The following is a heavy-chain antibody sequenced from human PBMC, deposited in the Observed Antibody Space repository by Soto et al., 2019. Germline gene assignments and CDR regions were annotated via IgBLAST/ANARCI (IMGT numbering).Heavy chain of an antibody. D-gene: IGHD3-22*01. CDR3: ASSPDHRSGYWRWGFDN. CDR1: GGTFTSYT. CDR2: IIPILGIA. J-gene: IGHJ4*02. V-gene: IGHV1-69*02. Sequence: SVKVSCTASGGTFTSYTISWVRQAPGQGLEWMGRIIPILGIANYAQKFQGRVTITKGKSTSTVYMELSSLRSEDTAVYYCASSPDHRSGYWRWGFDNWGQGTLVTVSS.